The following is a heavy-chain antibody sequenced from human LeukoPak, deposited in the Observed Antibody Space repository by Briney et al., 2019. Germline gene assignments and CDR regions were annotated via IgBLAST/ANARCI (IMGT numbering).Heavy chain of an antibody. Sequence: SETLSLTCTVSGGSISSSGYYWSWIRQPPGKGLEWIGKINHSGSTNYNPSLKSRVTISVDTSKNQFSLKLSSVTAADTAVYYCARAEVVVVPAAMAYYYYMDVWGKGTTVTVSS. V-gene: IGHV4-39*07. D-gene: IGHD2-2*01. CDR2: INHSGST. CDR3: ARAEVVVVPAAMAYYYYMDV. J-gene: IGHJ6*03. CDR1: GGSISSSGYY.